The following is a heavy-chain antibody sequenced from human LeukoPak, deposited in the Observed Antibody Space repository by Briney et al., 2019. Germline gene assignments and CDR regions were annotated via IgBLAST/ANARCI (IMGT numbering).Heavy chain of an antibody. D-gene: IGHD6-6*01. Sequence: ASVKVSCKASGYTFTSYDINWVRQATGQGLEWMGWMNPNSGNTGYAQKFQGRVTMTRNTSISTAYMELSSLRSEDTAVYYCASGHRARYSSSAYYYYYMDVWGKGTTVTVSS. CDR2: MNPNSGNT. J-gene: IGHJ6*03. V-gene: IGHV1-8*01. CDR3: ASGHRARYSSSAYYYYYMDV. CDR1: GYTFTSYD.